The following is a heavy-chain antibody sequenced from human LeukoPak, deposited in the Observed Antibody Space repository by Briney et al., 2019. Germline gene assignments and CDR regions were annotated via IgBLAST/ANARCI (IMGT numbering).Heavy chain of an antibody. CDR1: GGTFSSYA. J-gene: IGHJ6*04. CDR2: IILIFGTA. V-gene: IGHV1-69*06. Sequence: SVKVSCKASGGTFSSYAISWVRQALGQGLEWMGGIILIFGTANYAQKFQGRVTITADKSTSTAYMELSSLRSEDTAVYYCARGRAYCSGGSCYSGKYYYGMDVWGKGTTVTVSS. D-gene: IGHD2-15*01. CDR3: ARGRAYCSGGSCYSGKYYYGMDV.